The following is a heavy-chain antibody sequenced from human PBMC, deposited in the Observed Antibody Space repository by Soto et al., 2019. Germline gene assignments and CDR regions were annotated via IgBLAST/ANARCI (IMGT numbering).Heavy chain of an antibody. J-gene: IGHJ6*03. Sequence: ASVKVSCKESGYTLTSNYMHWVRQANGQGLEWMGIINPSGGSTSYAQKFQGRVTMTTDTSTSTAYMELRSLRSDDTAVYYCAREVGGLTLQAYYYYYTDVWGKGTTVTVSS. CDR3: AREVGGLTLQAYYYYYTDV. CDR2: INPSGGST. D-gene: IGHD3-10*01. V-gene: IGHV1-46*01. CDR1: GYTLTSNY.